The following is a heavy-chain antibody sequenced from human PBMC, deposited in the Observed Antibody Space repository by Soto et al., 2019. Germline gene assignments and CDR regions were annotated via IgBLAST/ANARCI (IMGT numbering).Heavy chain of an antibody. CDR3: ARAGSVAGYDAFDI. J-gene: IGHJ3*02. CDR1: GGSISIYY. CDR2: IYYSGST. Sequence: SETLSLTCTVSGGSISIYYWTWIRQPPGKGLEWIGYIYYSGSTNYNPSLKSRVTISVDTSKNQFSLKLSSVTAADTAVYYCARAGSVAGYDAFDIWGQGTMVT. V-gene: IGHV4-59*01. D-gene: IGHD6-19*01.